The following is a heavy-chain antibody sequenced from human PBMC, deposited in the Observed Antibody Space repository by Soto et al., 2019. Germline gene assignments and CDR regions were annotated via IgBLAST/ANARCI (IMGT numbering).Heavy chain of an antibody. D-gene: IGHD3-10*01. J-gene: IGHJ4*02. CDR2: ISSSSSYI. CDR1: GFIFSSYS. Sequence: PGGSLRLSCAASGFIFSSYSMNWVRQAPGKGLEWVSSISSSSSYIYYADSVKGRFTIPRDNAKNSLYLQMNSLRAEDTAVYYCARAGGSGSYYPQDYWGQGTLVTVSS. CDR3: ARAGGSGSYYPQDY. V-gene: IGHV3-21*01.